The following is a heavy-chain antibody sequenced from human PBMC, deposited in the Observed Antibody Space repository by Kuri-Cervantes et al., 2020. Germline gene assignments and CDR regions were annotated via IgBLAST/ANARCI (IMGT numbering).Heavy chain of an antibody. V-gene: IGHV3-23*01. CDR2: VSSSGGSA. CDR3: AKIPHY. Sequence: GESLKISCAASGFTFSRYAMSWVRQAPGKGLEWVSSVSSSGGSAYYADYVKGRFTISRGNSKNTLYLQMNSLRAEDTAVYYCAKIPHYWGQGTLVTVSS. J-gene: IGHJ4*01. CDR1: GFTFSRYA.